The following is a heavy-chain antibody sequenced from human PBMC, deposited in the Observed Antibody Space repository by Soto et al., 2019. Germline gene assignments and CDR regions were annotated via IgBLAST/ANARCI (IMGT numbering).Heavy chain of an antibody. D-gene: IGHD5-18*01. V-gene: IGHV1-69*12. CDR1: GVTVSSYA. Sequence: QVQLVQSGAEVKKPGSSVKVSCKASGVTVSSYAISWVRQAPGQGLEWMGVIIPIFGTANYAQNFQGRVTITADESTSTAYMELSSLRSEDTAVDYCARDDVDTAMPYGMEVWGQGTTVTVSS. CDR3: ARDDVDTAMPYGMEV. CDR2: IIPIFGTA. J-gene: IGHJ6*02.